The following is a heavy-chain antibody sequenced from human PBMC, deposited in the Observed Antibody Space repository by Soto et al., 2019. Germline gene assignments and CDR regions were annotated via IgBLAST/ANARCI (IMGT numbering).Heavy chain of an antibody. CDR1: GGSISSGGYY. CDR2: IYYSGST. J-gene: IGHJ6*02. D-gene: IGHD6-13*01. V-gene: IGHV4-31*03. Sequence: LSLTCTVSGGSISSGGYYWSWIRQHPGKGLEWIGYIYYSGSTYYNPSLKSRVTISVDTSKNQFSLKLSSVTAADTAVYYCARETHSSWLYYYYYGMDVWGQGTTVTVSS. CDR3: ARETHSSWLYYYYYGMDV.